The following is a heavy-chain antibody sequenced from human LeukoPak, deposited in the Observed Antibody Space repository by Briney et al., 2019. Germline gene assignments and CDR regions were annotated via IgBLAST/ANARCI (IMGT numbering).Heavy chain of an antibody. V-gene: IGHV3-23*01. CDR1: GLTFNNYA. J-gene: IGHJ4*02. CDR3: ARNWGNDY. CDR2: ISGRGASK. Sequence: GGSLRLSCAVSGLTFNNYAMSWVRQAPGKGLEWVSGISGRGASKYYADSVKGRFTISRDNSKNTLYLQMNSLRAEDTAVYYCARNWGNDYWGQGTLVTVSS. D-gene: IGHD7-27*01.